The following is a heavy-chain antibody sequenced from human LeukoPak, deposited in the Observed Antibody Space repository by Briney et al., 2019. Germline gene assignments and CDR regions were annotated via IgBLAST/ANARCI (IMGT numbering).Heavy chain of an antibody. Sequence: QPGGSLRLSCAASGFTFSSYWMHWVRQAPGKGLVWVSRINSDGSSTSYAGSVKGRFTISRDNAKNTLYLQMNSLRAEDTAVYYCARVTSSGFYDAFDIWGQGTMVTVS. CDR2: INSDGSST. CDR1: GFTFSSYW. J-gene: IGHJ3*02. CDR3: ARVTSSGFYDAFDI. V-gene: IGHV3-74*01. D-gene: IGHD6-19*01.